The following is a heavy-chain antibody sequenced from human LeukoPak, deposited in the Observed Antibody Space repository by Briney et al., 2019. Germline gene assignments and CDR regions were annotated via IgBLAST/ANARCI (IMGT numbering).Heavy chain of an antibody. CDR1: GFTFSSYG. CDR3: AKPSGSGVDY. CDR2: ISGSGGST. Sequence: TGGSLRLSSAASGFTFSSYGMSWVRQAPGKGLEWVSAISGSGGSTYYADSVKGRFTITRDNSKNTLYLQMNSLRLEDMALYYCAKPSGSGVDYWGRGTRVTVSS. D-gene: IGHD1-26*01. J-gene: IGHJ4*02. V-gene: IGHV3-23*01.